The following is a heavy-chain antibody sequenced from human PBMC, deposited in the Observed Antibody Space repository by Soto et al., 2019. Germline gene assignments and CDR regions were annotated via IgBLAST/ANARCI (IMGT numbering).Heavy chain of an antibody. CDR3: VRYCSSTLCNGVATRSFDY. J-gene: IGHJ4*02. V-gene: IGHV3-48*03. D-gene: IGHD5-12*01. Sequence: PGRSLRLSCAASRFTFSTTEMHWFRQAPGKGLKWVSCIRSSGSSVYYAASVKGRFTISRDNSRNSLYLQMNSLRDEDTALYYCVRYCSSTLCNGVATRSFDYWGQGALVTVSS. CDR2: IRSSGSSV. CDR1: RFTFSTTE.